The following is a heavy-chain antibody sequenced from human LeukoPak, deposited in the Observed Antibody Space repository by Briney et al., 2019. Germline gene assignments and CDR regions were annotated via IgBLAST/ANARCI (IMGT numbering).Heavy chain of an antibody. CDR2: IYSSGRT. D-gene: IGHD3-16*01. V-gene: IGHV4-59*12. Sequence: PSETLSLTCTVSGGSISSYSWSWIRQPPGKGLEWIGYIYSSGRTNHNPSLKSRVTISVSTSRNQFSLKLSSVTAADTAVYFCASDWAPGQGRMFDHWGQGTLVTVSS. CDR1: GGSISSYS. CDR3: ASDWAPGQGRMFDH. J-gene: IGHJ4*02.